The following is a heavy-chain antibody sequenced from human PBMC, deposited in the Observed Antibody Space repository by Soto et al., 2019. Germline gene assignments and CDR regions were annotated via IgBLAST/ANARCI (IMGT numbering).Heavy chain of an antibody. CDR2: IKQDGSEK. Sequence: GGSLRLSCAASGFTFSSYWMSWVRQAPGKGLEWVANIKQDGSEKYYADPVKGRFTISRDNAKNSLYLQMNSLRAEDTAVYYCARDSGSLVVNYYYYGMDVWGQGTTVTVSS. CDR1: GFTFSSYW. J-gene: IGHJ6*02. V-gene: IGHV3-7*05. CDR3: ARDSGSLVVNYYYYGMDV. D-gene: IGHD6-25*01.